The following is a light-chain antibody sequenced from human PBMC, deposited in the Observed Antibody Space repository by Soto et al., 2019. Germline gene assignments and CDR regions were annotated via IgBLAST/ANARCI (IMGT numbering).Light chain of an antibody. CDR1: QSVNSRY. J-gene: IGKJ3*01. V-gene: IGKV3D-20*02. CDR2: GAS. CDR3: HQRINWAAT. Sequence: ASQSVNSRYLAWYQQKPGQAPRLLIYGASSRATGIPDRFNGDGSGTDYKHTISGLELEYLAVYYSHQRINWAATFAAGTKVDIK.